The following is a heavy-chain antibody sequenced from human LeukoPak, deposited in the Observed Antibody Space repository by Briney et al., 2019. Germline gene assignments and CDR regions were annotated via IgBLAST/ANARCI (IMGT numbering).Heavy chain of an antibody. V-gene: IGHV1-69*02. Sequence: SVKVSCKASGGTFSSYTISGVRQAPGQGLEWMGRIIPILGIANYAQRFQGRVTITADKSTSTAYMELSSLRSEDTAVYCCANSEYDAFDIWGQGTMVTVSS. D-gene: IGHD6-13*01. CDR3: ANSEYDAFDI. CDR2: IIPILGIA. J-gene: IGHJ3*02. CDR1: GGTFSSYT.